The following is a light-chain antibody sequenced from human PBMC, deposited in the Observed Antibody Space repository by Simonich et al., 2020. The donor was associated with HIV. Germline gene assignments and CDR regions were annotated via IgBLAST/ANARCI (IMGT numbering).Light chain of an antibody. CDR1: QSLVHSDGNTY. CDR2: KVS. J-gene: IGKJ4*01. CDR3: MQGTPLT. V-gene: IGKV2-30*02. Sequence: DVVMTQSPLSLPVTLGQPASISCRSSQSLVHSDGNTYLNWFQQRPGQSPRRLIYKVSNWDSGVPDRFSGSGSGTDFILKISRVEAEDVGVYYCMQGTPLTFGGGTKVEIK.